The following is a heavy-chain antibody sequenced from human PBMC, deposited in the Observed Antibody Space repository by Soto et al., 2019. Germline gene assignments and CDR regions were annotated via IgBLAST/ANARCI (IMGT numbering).Heavy chain of an antibody. D-gene: IGHD2-15*01. J-gene: IGHJ4*02. V-gene: IGHV4-31*03. Sequence: QVQLQESGPGLVKPSETLSLTCTVSGDSMTNRYYYWSWVRQNPGKGLEWIGHIFHSGRTHFNPSIKSRVSISVDTSKNQFSLYLMSVTAADTAVYYCARWVEVSLDYFDSWGQGAPVTVSS. CDR3: ARWVEVSLDYFDS. CDR1: GDSMTNRYYY. CDR2: IFHSGRT.